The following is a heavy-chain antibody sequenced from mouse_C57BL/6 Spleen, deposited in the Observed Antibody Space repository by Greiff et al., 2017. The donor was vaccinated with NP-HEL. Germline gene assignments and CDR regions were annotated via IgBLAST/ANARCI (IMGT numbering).Heavy chain of an antibody. CDR2: ISSGSSTI. Sequence: EVQLVESGGGLVKPGASLKLSCAASGFTFTDYGMHWVRQAPEKGLEWVGYISSGSSTIYYADTVKGRFTITRDNAKNTLSLQMTSLRSEDTAMYYCARPYYDVAYWGQGTLVTVSA. CDR3: ARPYYDVAY. J-gene: IGHJ3*01. CDR1: GFTFTDYG. V-gene: IGHV5-17*01. D-gene: IGHD2-4*01.